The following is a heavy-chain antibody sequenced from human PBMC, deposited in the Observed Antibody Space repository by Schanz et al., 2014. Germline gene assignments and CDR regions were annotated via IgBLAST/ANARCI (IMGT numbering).Heavy chain of an antibody. CDR2: MSYDGSIK. J-gene: IGHJ4*02. Sequence: VQLLESGGGLVQPGGSLRLSCAASGFTFSSYGMHWVRQAPGKGLEWVAAMSYDGSIKCYGDSVKGRFTISRDNSKNTLYLHMNTLRSEDTAVYYCAKDSTHIDIVLVPTAIDYWGQGTLVTVSS. D-gene: IGHD2-2*01. CDR3: AKDSTHIDIVLVPTAIDY. V-gene: IGHV3-30*02. CDR1: GFTFSSYG.